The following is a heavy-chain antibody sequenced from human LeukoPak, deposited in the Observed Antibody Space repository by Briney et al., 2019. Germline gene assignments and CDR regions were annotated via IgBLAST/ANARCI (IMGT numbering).Heavy chain of an antibody. CDR3: ARHERDTSWYYFDY. CDR2: IYDAGTT. J-gene: IGHJ4*02. CDR1: GVSIGSYY. D-gene: IGHD2-2*01. V-gene: IGHV4-59*08. Sequence: KSSETLSLTCTVSGVSIGSYYWSWIRQPPGKGLEWLGYIYDAGTTNYSPSLQSRLNITVDTSKNQFSLKLSSVTAADTAVYYCARHERDTSWYYFDYWGQGTLVTVSS.